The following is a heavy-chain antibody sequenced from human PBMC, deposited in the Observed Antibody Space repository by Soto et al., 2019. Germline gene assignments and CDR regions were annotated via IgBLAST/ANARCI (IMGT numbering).Heavy chain of an antibody. D-gene: IGHD6-6*01. V-gene: IGHV4-34*01. Sequence: QVQLQQWGAGLLKPSETLSLTCAVYGGSFSGYYWSWIRQPPGKGLEWIGEINHSGSTNYNPSLKSRVTISVDTSKNQFSLKLSSVTAADTAVYYCARPEYSSSSVAFDIWDQGTMVTVSS. CDR1: GGSFSGYY. CDR2: INHSGST. CDR3: ARPEYSSSSVAFDI. J-gene: IGHJ3*02.